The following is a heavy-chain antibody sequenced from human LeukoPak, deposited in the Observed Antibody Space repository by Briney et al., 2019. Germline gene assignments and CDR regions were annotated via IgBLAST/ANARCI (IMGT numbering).Heavy chain of an antibody. Sequence: SVKVSCKAFGGSFSSEAISWVRQAPGQGLEWMGGIIPIFGTTNYAQKFQGRVTITTDESTGTAYMEVSSLRSEDTAVYYCGRKAGDCGGGSCYSIDYWGQGTLVTVSS. D-gene: IGHD2-15*01. V-gene: IGHV1-69*05. J-gene: IGHJ4*02. CDR1: GGSFSSEA. CDR3: GRKAGDCGGGSCYSIDY. CDR2: IIPIFGTT.